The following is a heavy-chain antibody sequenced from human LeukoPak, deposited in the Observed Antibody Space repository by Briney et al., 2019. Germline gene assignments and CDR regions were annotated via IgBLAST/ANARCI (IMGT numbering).Heavy chain of an antibody. D-gene: IGHD5-18*01. J-gene: IGHJ4*02. CDR3: VSPRGFSYGYFDY. V-gene: IGHV4-59*05. CDR1: GASINNNF. Sequence: PSETLSLTCTVSGASINNNFWTWIRQPPGKGLEWIGSIYYSKNTYYNPSLKSRVTISAESSKNHFSLTLGSMSATDTALYYCVSPRGFSYGYFDYWGQGTLVTVSS. CDR2: IYYSKNT.